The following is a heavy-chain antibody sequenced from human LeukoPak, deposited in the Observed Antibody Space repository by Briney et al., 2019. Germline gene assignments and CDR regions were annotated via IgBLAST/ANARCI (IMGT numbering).Heavy chain of an antibody. CDR2: IHPDGSDK. CDR3: ARVRGDYGGISDY. D-gene: IGHD4-23*01. CDR1: RFTFSSYF. V-gene: IGHV3-7*05. J-gene: IGHJ4*02. Sequence: TGGSLRLSCAASRFTFSSYFMKWVRQAPGKGLEWVAKIHPDGSDKYYVDSVKGRFTISRDNAKSSLHLQMNSLRAEDTAVYYCARVRGDYGGISDYWGQGTLVTVSS.